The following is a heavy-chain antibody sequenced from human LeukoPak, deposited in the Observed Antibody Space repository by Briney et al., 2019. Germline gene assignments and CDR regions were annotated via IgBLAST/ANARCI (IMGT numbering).Heavy chain of an antibody. CDR2: ISSNGGST. D-gene: IGHD6-13*01. J-gene: IGHJ4*02. V-gene: IGHV3-64D*06. CDR1: GFTFSSYA. Sequence: GGSLRLSCSASGFTFSSYAMHWVRQAPGKGLEYVSAISSNGGSTYYADSVKGRFTISRDNSKNTLYLQMSSLRAEDTAVYYCVRRAAGQTYYFDYWGQGTLVTVSS. CDR3: VRRAAGQTYYFDY.